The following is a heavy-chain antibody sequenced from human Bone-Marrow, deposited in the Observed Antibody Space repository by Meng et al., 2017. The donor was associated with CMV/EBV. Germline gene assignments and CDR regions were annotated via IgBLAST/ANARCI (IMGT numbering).Heavy chain of an antibody. Sequence: ASVKVSCKASGYTFSGYYIHWVRQAPGQGLEWMGWINPNNAVTNYAQKFQGRVTMTRDTSIRTVYMELARLTSDDTAVYYCARGNSNDWAGAMNGFDIWGEESMVTVSS. CDR1: GYTFSGYY. V-gene: IGHV1-2*02. CDR2: INPNNAVT. CDR3: ARGNSNDWAGAMNGFDI. J-gene: IGHJ3*02. D-gene: IGHD3-9*01.